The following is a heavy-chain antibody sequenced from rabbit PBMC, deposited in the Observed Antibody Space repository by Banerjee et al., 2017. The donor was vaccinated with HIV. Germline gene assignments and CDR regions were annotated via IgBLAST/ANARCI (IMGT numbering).Heavy chain of an antibody. CDR1: GFTLSN. Sequence: QSLEESGGDLVKPGASLTLTCTASGFTLSNMCWVRQAPGKGLEWIACIYAGSTGSTYYASWAKGRFTISKSTSLNTVTLQLTSLTAADTATYFCARDLAGVIGWNFNLWGPGTLVTVS. J-gene: IGHJ4*01. D-gene: IGHD4-1*01. V-gene: IGHV1S40*01. CDR3: ARDLAGVIGWNFNL. CDR2: IYAGSTGST.